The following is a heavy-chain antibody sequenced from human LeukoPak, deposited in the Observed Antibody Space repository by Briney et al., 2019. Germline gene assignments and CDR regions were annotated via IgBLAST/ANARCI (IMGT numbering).Heavy chain of an antibody. Sequence: SETLSLTCTVSGDSISSYYWSWIRQPPGKGLEWIGYIYYSGSTNYNPSLKSRVTISVDTSKNQFSLKLSSVTAADTAVYYCARLFNVNSGGFDYWGQGILVTVSS. D-gene: IGHD4-23*01. CDR2: IYYSGST. CDR1: GDSISSYY. J-gene: IGHJ4*02. V-gene: IGHV4-59*01. CDR3: ARLFNVNSGGFDY.